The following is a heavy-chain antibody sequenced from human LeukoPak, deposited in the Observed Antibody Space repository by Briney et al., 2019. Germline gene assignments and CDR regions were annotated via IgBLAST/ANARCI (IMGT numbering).Heavy chain of an antibody. CDR1: GFTFDDYT. D-gene: IGHD3-10*01. Sequence: PGGSLRLSCAASGFTFDDYTMHWVRQAPGKGLEWVSLISWDGGSTYYADSVKGRFTISRDNSKNSLYLQMNSLRTEDTALYYCAKDKYYYAIGAFDIWGQGTMVTVSS. V-gene: IGHV3-43*01. CDR3: AKDKYYYAIGAFDI. J-gene: IGHJ3*02. CDR2: ISWDGGST.